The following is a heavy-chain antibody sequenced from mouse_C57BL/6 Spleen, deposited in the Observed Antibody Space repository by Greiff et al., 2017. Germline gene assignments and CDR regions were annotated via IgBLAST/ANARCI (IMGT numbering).Heavy chain of an antibody. J-gene: IGHJ1*03. CDR3: ARQEEGSFHWYFDV. CDR2: ISNGGGST. Sequence: EVMLVESGGGLVQPGGSLKLSCAASGFTFSDYYMYWVRQTPEKRLEWVAYISNGGGSTYYPDTVKGRFTISRDNAKNTLYLQMSRLKSEDTAMYYCARQEEGSFHWYFDVWGTGTTVTVSS. CDR1: GFTFSDYY. V-gene: IGHV5-12*01.